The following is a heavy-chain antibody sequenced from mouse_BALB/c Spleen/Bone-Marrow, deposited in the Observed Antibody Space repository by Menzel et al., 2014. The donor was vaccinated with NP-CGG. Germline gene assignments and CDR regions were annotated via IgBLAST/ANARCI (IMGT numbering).Heavy chain of an antibody. D-gene: IGHD2-1*01. CDR2: IDPFNGGT. CDR1: GYAFTSYN. CDR3: AREDYGKGFAY. J-gene: IGHJ3*01. Sequence: EVQRVESGPELVKPGASVKVSCKASGYAFTSYNMYWVKQSHGKSLEWIGHIDPFNGGTSYNQKFKGKATLTVDKSASTAYMHLNSLTSEDSAVYYCAREDYGKGFAYWGQGTLVTVSA. V-gene: IGHV1S135*01.